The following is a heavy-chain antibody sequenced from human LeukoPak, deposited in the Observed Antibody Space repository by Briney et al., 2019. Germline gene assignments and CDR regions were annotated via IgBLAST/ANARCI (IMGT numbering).Heavy chain of an antibody. Sequence: GASVKVSCKTSGYTFTSYGISWVRQAPGQGLEWMGWISAYNGNTNYAQKVQGRVTMTTDTSTSTAYMELRSLRSDDTAVYYCARDGRPGWNYVIDYWGQGTLVTISS. J-gene: IGHJ4*02. CDR1: GYTFTSYG. D-gene: IGHD1-7*01. V-gene: IGHV1-18*01. CDR2: ISAYNGNT. CDR3: ARDGRPGWNYVIDY.